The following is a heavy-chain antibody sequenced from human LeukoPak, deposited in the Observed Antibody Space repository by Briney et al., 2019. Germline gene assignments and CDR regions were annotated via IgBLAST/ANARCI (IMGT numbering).Heavy chain of an antibody. CDR3: ARYSSSSDYFDY. D-gene: IGHD6-6*01. CDR2: IYYSGST. CDR1: GGSISSYY. V-gene: IGHV4-59*01. Sequence: PSETLSLTCTVSGGSISSYYWSWIRQPPGKGLEWIGYIYYSGSTNYNPSLKSRVTISVDTSKNQFSLKLSSVTAADTAVYYCARYSSSSDYFDYWGQGTLVTVSS. J-gene: IGHJ4*02.